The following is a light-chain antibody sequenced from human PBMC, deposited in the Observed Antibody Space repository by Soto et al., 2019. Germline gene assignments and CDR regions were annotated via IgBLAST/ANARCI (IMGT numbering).Light chain of an antibody. V-gene: IGLV2-14*01. CDR1: SSDVGGYNY. CDR3: SSYTTNSISVLV. CDR2: EVS. Sequence: QSALTQPASVSGSPGQSITISCTGSSSDVGGYNYVSWYQQHPGKAPKLMIFEVSNRPSGVSNRFSGSKSGNTASLIISGLQAEDEADYYCSSYTTNSISVLVFGGGTKLTVL. J-gene: IGLJ3*02.